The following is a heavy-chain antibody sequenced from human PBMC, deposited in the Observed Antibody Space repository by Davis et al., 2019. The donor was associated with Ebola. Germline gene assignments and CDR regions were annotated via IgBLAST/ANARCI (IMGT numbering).Heavy chain of an antibody. CDR3: ARDLGAYCSGGSCYLAAFDI. J-gene: IGHJ3*02. V-gene: IGHV1-18*01. Sequence: ASVKVSCKASGYTFTSYGISWVRQAPGQGLEWMGWISAYNGNTNYAQKLQGRVTMTTDTSTSTAYMELRSLRSDDTAVYYCARDLGAYCSGGSCYLAAFDIWGQGTMVTVSS. CDR1: GYTFTSYG. CDR2: ISAYNGNT. D-gene: IGHD2-15*01.